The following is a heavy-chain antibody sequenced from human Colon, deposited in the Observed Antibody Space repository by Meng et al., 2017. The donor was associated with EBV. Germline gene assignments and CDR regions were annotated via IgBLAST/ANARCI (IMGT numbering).Heavy chain of an antibody. CDR3: ATQGIEYSLCFEK. Sequence: GRLMGFGQKQGQTGGCFRFLCQVFGLPFGTRAVASVRPATGKGLAWRSGINGRGQSRYYPDYVKGQFTNSRDNSRNRVSMQINSLIEVDTSLWYCATQGIEYSLCFEKWGQGSLVTVSS. V-gene: IGHV3-23*01. CDR1: GLPFGTRA. D-gene: IGHD2-15*01. J-gene: IGHJ4*02. CDR2: INGRGQSR.